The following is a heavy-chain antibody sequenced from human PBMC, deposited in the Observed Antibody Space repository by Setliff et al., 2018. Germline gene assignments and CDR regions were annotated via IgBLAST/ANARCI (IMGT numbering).Heavy chain of an antibody. J-gene: IGHJ4*02. CDR2: VYYSGTA. V-gene: IGHV4-59*11. Sequence: KASETLSLTCTVSGASIRSHYWSWLRQPPGKGLEFIGYVYYSGTANYSPSLRSRLTISVDTSKNQFSLKLRSVTAADTAVYYCARGGTFRYFDFWGQGAPVTVSS. CDR1: GASIRSHY. CDR3: ARGGTFRYFDF. D-gene: IGHD5-12*01.